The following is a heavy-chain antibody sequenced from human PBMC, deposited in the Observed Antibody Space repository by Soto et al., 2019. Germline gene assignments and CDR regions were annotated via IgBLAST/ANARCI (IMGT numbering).Heavy chain of an antibody. Sequence: QLQLQESGPGLVKPSETLSLTCTVSGDSVTISDYYWGWIRQPPGKGLEWIGSIHYSGSTYYNPSLKSRGPISGDTSKKQFSLKLTSVTAADAAVYYCAAHDSGGYYAEYWGQGTLVTVSA. CDR2: IHYSGST. D-gene: IGHD3-22*01. CDR3: AAHDSGGYYAEY. V-gene: IGHV4-39*01. J-gene: IGHJ4*02. CDR1: GDSVTISDYY.